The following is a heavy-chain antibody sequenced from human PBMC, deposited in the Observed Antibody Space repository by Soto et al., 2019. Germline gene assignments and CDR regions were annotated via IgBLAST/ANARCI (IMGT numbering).Heavy chain of an antibody. CDR3: ANILTGPTDY. CDR1: GFTFSSYG. V-gene: IGHV3-30*02. CDR2: IRYDGSKK. J-gene: IGHJ4*02. Sequence: QVQVVESGGGVVQPGGSLRLSCAASGFTFSSYGMHWVRQAPGKGLEWVAVIRYDGSKKYYGDSVKGRFIIFRDNSKNTVDLQTNSLRAEDTAVYHGANILTGPTDYWGQGTPVTVSS. D-gene: IGHD1-20*01.